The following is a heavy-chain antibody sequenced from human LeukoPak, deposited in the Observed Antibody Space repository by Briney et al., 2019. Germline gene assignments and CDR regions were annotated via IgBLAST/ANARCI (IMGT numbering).Heavy chain of an antibody. V-gene: IGHV3-48*01. CDR3: ARGAYYYED. J-gene: IGHJ4*02. CDR1: GFTLSSHN. CDR2: ISSSGSIT. Sequence: GGSLRLSCVASGFTLSSHNINWVRQAPGKGLEWVSHISSSGSITYYGDSVKGRITISRDNARNSVSLYMNSLRAEDSAVYYCARGAYYYEDWGQGTLVTVSS. D-gene: IGHD3-22*01.